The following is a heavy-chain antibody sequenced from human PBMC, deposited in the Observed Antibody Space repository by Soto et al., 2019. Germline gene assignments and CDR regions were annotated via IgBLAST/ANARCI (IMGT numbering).Heavy chain of an antibody. CDR3: AREGGYYHSSGYLDY. Sequence: GGSMRLSCAASGFTFSSYAMSWVRQAPGKGLEWVSAISGSGGSTYYADSVKGRFTISRDNSKNTLYLQMNSLRAEDTAVYYCAREGGYYHSSGYLDYRGQGTLVTVSS. J-gene: IGHJ4*02. D-gene: IGHD3-22*01. CDR1: GFTFSSYA. CDR2: ISGSGGST. V-gene: IGHV3-23*01.